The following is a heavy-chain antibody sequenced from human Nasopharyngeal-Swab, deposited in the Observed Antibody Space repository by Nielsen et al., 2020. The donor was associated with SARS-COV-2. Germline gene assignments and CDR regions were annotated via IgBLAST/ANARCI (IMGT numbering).Heavy chain of an antibody. D-gene: IGHD1-26*01. CDR3: ARDVAIVGAALEN. CDR1: CTMSRNG. Sequence: CTMSRNGMHWVRQAPGKGLEWVAYISSSSSTSYYADSVKGLFTISRDNPKNSLYLQMNSLRDEDTALYYCARDVAIVGAALENWGQGTLVTVSS. V-gene: IGHV3-48*02. J-gene: IGHJ4*02. CDR2: ISSSSSTS.